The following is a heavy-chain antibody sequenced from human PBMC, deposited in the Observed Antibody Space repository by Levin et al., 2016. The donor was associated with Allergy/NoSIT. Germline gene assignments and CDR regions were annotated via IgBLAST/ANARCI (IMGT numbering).Heavy chain of an antibody. Sequence: GGSLRLSCAASGFTFSDYYMSWIRQAPGKGLEWVSYISSSSSYTNYADSVKGRFTISRDNAKNSLYLQMNSLRAEDTAVYYCASDLSGSYPLGHYYYYGMDVWGQGTTVTVSS. CDR1: GFTFSDYY. V-gene: IGHV3-11*05. D-gene: IGHD1-26*01. CDR2: ISSSSSYT. J-gene: IGHJ6*02. CDR3: ASDLSGSYPLGHYYYYGMDV.